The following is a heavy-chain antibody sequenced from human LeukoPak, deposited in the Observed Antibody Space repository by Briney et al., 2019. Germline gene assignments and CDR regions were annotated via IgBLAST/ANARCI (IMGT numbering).Heavy chain of an antibody. CDR1: GGHFSGYY. CDR2: IYYSGST. D-gene: IGHD1-26*01. Sequence: PSETLSLTCAVYGGHFSGYYWSWIRQPPGKGLEWIGYIYYSGSTNYNPSLKSRVTISVDTSKNQFSLKLSSVTAADTAVYYCARGSGSGSYSLLYYYYGMDVWGQGTTVTVSS. V-gene: IGHV4-59*01. CDR3: ARGSGSGSYSLLYYYYGMDV. J-gene: IGHJ6*02.